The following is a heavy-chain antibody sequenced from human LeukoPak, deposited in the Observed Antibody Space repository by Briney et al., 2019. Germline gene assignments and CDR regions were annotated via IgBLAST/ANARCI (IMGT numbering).Heavy chain of an antibody. CDR2: IYYSGST. J-gene: IGHJ4*02. Sequence: PSETLSLTCTVSGGSISSSSYYWGWIRQPPGKGLGWIGSIYYSGSTYYNPSLKSRVTISVDTSKNQFSLKLSSVTAADTAVYYCARGAIVATTDWGQGTLVTVSS. D-gene: IGHD5-12*01. CDR1: GGSISSSSYY. V-gene: IGHV4-39*07. CDR3: ARGAIVATTD.